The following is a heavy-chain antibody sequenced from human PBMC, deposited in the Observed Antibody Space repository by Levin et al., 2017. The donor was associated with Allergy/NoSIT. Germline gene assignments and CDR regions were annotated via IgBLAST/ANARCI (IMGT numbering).Heavy chain of an antibody. J-gene: IGHJ5*02. CDR1: GGSISSYY. V-gene: IGHV4-4*07. D-gene: IGHD3-10*01. Sequence: PSETLSLTCTVSGGSISSYYWSWIRQPAGKGLEWIGRIYTSGSTNYNPSLKSRVTMSVDTSKNQFSLKLSSVTAADTAVYYCARDYGIYGSGSYSGAPFQRGYNWFDPWGQGTLVTVSS. CDR2: IYTSGST. CDR3: ARDYGIYGSGSYSGAPFQRGYNWFDP.